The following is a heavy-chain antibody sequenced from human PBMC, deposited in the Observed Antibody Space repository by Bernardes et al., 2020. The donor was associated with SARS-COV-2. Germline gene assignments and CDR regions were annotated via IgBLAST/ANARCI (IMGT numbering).Heavy chain of an antibody. V-gene: IGHV3-23*01. Sequence: GGSLRLSCAASGFTFSSYAMSWVRQAPGKGLEWVSAISGSGGSTYYADSVKGRFTISRDNSKNTLYLQMNSLRAEDTAVYYCAKDLSSWRHYYYYGMDVWGQGTTVTVSS. CDR3: AKDLSSWRHYYYYGMDV. D-gene: IGHD6-13*01. J-gene: IGHJ6*02. CDR2: ISGSGGST. CDR1: GFTFSSYA.